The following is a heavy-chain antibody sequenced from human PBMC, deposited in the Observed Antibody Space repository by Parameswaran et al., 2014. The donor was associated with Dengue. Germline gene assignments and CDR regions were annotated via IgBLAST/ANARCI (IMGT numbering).Heavy chain of an antibody. D-gene: IGHD5-12*01. CDR3: ARLSGYQLWYGLDV. CDR2: IFTTEST. Sequence: RWIRQPPGKGLEWIGRIFTTESTDYNPSLKSRVTISVDTSKNQFSLKLSSVTAADTAVYYCARLSGYQLWYGLDVWGQGTTVTVSS. J-gene: IGHJ6*01. V-gene: IGHV4-61*02.